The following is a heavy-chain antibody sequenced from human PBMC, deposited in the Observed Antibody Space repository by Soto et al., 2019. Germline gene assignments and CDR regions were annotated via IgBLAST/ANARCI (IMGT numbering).Heavy chain of an antibody. CDR1: GGSFSGYY. D-gene: IGHD7-27*01. CDR3: AHDWGDSLDAFDI. V-gene: IGHV4-34*01. Sequence: SETLSLTCAVYGGSFSGYYWSWIRQPPGKGLEWIGEINHSGSTNYNPSLKSRVTISVDTSKNQFSLKLSSVTAADTAVYYCAHDWGDSLDAFDIWGQGTMVTVSS. J-gene: IGHJ3*02. CDR2: INHSGST.